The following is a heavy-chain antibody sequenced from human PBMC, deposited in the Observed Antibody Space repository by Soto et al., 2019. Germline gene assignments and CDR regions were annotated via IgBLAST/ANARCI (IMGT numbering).Heavy chain of an antibody. CDR2: INHSGST. D-gene: IGHD6-19*01. CDR1: GGSFSGYY. CDR3: ARWGSGWYYFDY. J-gene: IGHJ4*02. V-gene: IGHV4-34*01. Sequence: QVQLQQWGAGLLKPSETLSLTCAVYGGSFSGYYWSWIRQPPGKGLEWIGEINHSGSTNYNPSLKSRFTISLDTSKNQFSLKLSSVTAADTAVYYCARWGSGWYYFDYWGQGTLVTVSS.